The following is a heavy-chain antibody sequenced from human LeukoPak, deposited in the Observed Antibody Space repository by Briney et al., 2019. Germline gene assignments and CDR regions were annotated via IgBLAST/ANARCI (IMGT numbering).Heavy chain of an antibody. D-gene: IGHD6-13*01. CDR3: ARGIAAAGTVSWFDP. J-gene: IGHJ5*02. CDR2: IYYSGST. V-gene: IGHV4-59*12. Sequence: PSETLSLTCTVSGGSISSYYWSWIRQPPGKGLEWIGYIYYSGSTNYNPSLKSRVTMSVDTSKNQFSLKLSSVTAVDTAVYYCARGIAAAGTVSWFDPWGQGTLVTVSS. CDR1: GGSISSYY.